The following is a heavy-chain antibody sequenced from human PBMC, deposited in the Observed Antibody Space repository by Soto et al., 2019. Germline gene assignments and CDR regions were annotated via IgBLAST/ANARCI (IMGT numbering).Heavy chain of an antibody. D-gene: IGHD3-22*01. J-gene: IGHJ4*02. CDR3: AKSGYYDY. V-gene: IGHV3-30*18. CDR2: ISYDGSNK. Sequence: QVQLVESGGGVVQPRRSLRLSCAASGFTFSSYGMHWVRQAPGKGLEWVAVISYDGSNKYYADSVKGRFTISRDNSKNTLYLQMNSLRAEDTAVYYCAKSGYYDYWGQGTLVTVSS. CDR1: GFTFSSYG.